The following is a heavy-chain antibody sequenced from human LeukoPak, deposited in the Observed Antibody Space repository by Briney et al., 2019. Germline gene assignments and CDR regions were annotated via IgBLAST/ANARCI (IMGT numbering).Heavy chain of an antibody. CDR2: MNPNSGNI. Sequence: ASLKGSCTASGYTFIKFCINRGGQGTRKRAGWVGWMNPNSGNIGFAQKFQGRVTMTRNTPISTAYMELSSLRSEDTAVYYCARREYDILTGYSSFDYWGQGTLVTVSS. CDR3: ARREYDILTGYSSFDY. CDR1: GYTFIKFC. V-gene: IGHV1-8*01. J-gene: IGHJ4*02. D-gene: IGHD3-9*01.